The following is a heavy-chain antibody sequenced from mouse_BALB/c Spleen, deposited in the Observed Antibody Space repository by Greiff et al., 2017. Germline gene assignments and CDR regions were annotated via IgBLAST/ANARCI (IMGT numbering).Heavy chain of an antibody. CDR3: TRGGLREALCYFDV. CDR1: GYTFTSYW. CDR2: IYTGSGST. D-gene: IGHD2-2*01. Sequence: LQQPGAELVRPGASVKLSCKASGYTFTSYWMHWVQQRPGQGLEWIGYIYTGSGSTNYDEKFKGKATLTVDTSSSTAYMQLSSLTSEDSAVYYCTRGGLREALCYFDVGGAGTTVTVSA. J-gene: IGHJ1*01. V-gene: IGHV1S22*01.